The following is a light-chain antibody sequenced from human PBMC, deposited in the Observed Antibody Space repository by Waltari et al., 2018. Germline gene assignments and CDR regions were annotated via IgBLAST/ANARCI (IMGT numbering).Light chain of an antibody. J-gene: IGLJ3*02. CDR3: CSYVGPNTFWV. CDR1: SRDVGGYNY. V-gene: IGLV2-11*01. CDR2: DIN. Sequence: QSALTQPRSVSGSPGQSVTISCTGTSRDVGGYNYVSWYQQDPGKAPKLMIDDINKRPSGVPGRFSGSKSGNTASLTIPGVQAEDEADYYCCSYVGPNTFWVFGGGTKLTVL.